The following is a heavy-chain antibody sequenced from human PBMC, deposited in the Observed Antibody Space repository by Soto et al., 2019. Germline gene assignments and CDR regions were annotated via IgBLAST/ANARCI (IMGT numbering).Heavy chain of an antibody. D-gene: IGHD2-15*01. J-gene: IGHJ4*02. CDR3: AKDQCSGGSCYTFDS. V-gene: IGHV3-23*01. Sequence: GGSLRLSCAASGFTFSSYAMTWVRQAPGKGLAWVSAISGGGGTYYADSVKGRFTISRDNSKNTLCLQVNSLRAEDTAVYYCAKDQCSGGSCYTFDSWGQGTLVTVS. CDR2: ISGGGGT. CDR1: GFTFSSYA.